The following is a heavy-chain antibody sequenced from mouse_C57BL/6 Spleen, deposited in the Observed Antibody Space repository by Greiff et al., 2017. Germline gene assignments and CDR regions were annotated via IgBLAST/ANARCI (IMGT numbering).Heavy chain of an antibody. V-gene: IGHV1-22*01. CDR3: ARWPEDEGFAY. Sequence: EVQLQQSGPELVKPGASVKMSCKASGYTFTDYNMHWVKQSHGKSLEWIGYINPNNGGTRYNQKFKGKATLTVNKSSSTAYMELRSLTSEDSAVYYCARWPEDEGFAYWGQGTLVTVSA. CDR2: INPNNGGT. J-gene: IGHJ3*01. CDR1: GYTFTDYN.